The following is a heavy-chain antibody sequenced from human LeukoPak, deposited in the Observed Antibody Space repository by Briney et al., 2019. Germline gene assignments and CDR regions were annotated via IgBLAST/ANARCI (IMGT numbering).Heavy chain of an antibody. J-gene: IGHJ4*02. CDR2: IIPMSSTT. V-gene: IGHV1-69*13. CDR3: ARPRRYYDSWSGYPPFDY. CDR1: GGAFSSHS. Sequence: GASVKVSCKASGGAFSSHSFNWVRQAPGQGLQWLGGIIPMSSTTKYAQSFQGRVTITADESTRTAFMELSSLRPEETAVYYCARPRRYYDSWSGYPPFDYWGQGTLVTVSS. D-gene: IGHD3-3*01.